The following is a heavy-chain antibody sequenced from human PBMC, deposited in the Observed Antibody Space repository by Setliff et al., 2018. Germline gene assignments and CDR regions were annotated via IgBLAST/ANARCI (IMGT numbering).Heavy chain of an antibody. CDR3: ARVLNWFDP. CDR1: GGSISSSSYY. J-gene: IGHJ5*02. D-gene: IGHD2-8*01. CDR2: IYYSGST. Sequence: SETLSLTCTVSGGSISSSSYYWGWIRQPPGKGLEWIGSIYYSGSTYYNPSLKSRVTISVDTSKNQFSLKLSSVTAADTAVYYCARVLNWFDPWGQGTLVTVS. V-gene: IGHV4-39*01.